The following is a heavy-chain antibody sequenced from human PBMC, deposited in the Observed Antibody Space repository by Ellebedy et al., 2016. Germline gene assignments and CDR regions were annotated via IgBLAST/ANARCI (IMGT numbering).Heavy chain of an antibody. J-gene: IGHJ6*02. CDR1: GGSFSGYY. Sequence: GSLRLXXAVYGGSFSGYYWSWIRQPPGKGLEWIGEINHSGSTNYNPSLKSRVTISVDTSKNQFSLKLSSVTAADTAVYYCARCRDVPFLCSGGSCYRRYYYYGMDVWGQGTTVTVSS. V-gene: IGHV4-34*01. D-gene: IGHD2-15*01. CDR2: INHSGST. CDR3: ARCRDVPFLCSGGSCYRRYYYYGMDV.